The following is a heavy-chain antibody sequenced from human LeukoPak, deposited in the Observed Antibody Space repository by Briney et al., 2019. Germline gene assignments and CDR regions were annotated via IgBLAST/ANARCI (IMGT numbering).Heavy chain of an antibody. CDR1: GFIFNSYE. D-gene: IGHD3-10*01. J-gene: IGHJ6*03. Sequence: GGSLRLSCAASGFIFNSYEMNWVRQAPGKGLEWVSSISSSSSYIYYADSVKGRFTISRDNAKNSLYLQMNSLRAEDTAVYYCARDHDRGIARYMDVWGKGTTVTVSS. CDR3: ARDHDRGIARYMDV. CDR2: ISSSSSYI. V-gene: IGHV3-21*01.